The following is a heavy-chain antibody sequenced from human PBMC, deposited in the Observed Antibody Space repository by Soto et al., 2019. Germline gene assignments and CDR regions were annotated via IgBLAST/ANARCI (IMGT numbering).Heavy chain of an antibody. V-gene: IGHV4-4*02. CDR3: ARAKLCNSLSCPHSFDT. CDR2: AYHSGST. D-gene: IGHD2-2*01. Sequence: QVHLQESGPGLVNASGTLSLTCGVSGGSISTNNWWSWVRQTPGQGLEWIAEAYHSGSTNYNPSLKSRPTISVDQSKNQFSLRLTSVTAADSAVYYCARAKLCNSLSCPHSFDTWGQGTLVSVSS. CDR1: GGSISTNNW. J-gene: IGHJ4*02.